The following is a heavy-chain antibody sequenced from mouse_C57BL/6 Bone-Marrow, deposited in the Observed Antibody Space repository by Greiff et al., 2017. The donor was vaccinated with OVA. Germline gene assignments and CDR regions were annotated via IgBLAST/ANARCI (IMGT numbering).Heavy chain of an antibody. CDR1: GFTFSSYA. Sequence: EVQVVESGEGLVKPGGSLKLSCAASGFTFSSYAMSWVRQTPEQRLEWVAYISSGGDYIYYADTVKGRFTISRDNARNTLYLQMSSLKSEDTAMYYCTRDRVYYGSSRAMDYWGQGTSVTVSS. CDR2: ISSGGDYI. J-gene: IGHJ4*01. V-gene: IGHV5-9-1*02. CDR3: TRDRVYYGSSRAMDY. D-gene: IGHD1-1*01.